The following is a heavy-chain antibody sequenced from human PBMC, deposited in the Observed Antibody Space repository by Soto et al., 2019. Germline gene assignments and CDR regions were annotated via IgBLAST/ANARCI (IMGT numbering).Heavy chain of an antibody. CDR1: GFTFTSSV. Sequence: SVNVSCKASGFTFTSSVVQWVRQARGQRLEWIGWIVVGSGNTNYAQKFQERVTITRDMSTSTAYMELSSLRSEDTAVYYCAAGRITIFGVVSKFDPWGQGTLVTVSS. CDR3: AAGRITIFGVVSKFDP. D-gene: IGHD3-3*01. J-gene: IGHJ5*02. CDR2: IVVGSGNT. V-gene: IGHV1-58*01.